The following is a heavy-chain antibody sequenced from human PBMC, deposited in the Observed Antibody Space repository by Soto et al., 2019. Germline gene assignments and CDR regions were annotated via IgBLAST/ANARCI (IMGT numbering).Heavy chain of an antibody. V-gene: IGHV3-48*02. CDR1: GFTFSSYS. Sequence: EVQLVESGGGLVQPGGSLRLSCVASGFTFSSYSLNWVRQAPGKGLEWVSYISSSSGTIYYADSVKGRFTISRDNAENSLYLQMNSLIDDDTAVYYCAREDPWSANADDMDVWGQGTTVTVSS. D-gene: IGHD3-3*01. CDR2: ISSSSGTI. J-gene: IGHJ6*02. CDR3: AREDPWSANADDMDV.